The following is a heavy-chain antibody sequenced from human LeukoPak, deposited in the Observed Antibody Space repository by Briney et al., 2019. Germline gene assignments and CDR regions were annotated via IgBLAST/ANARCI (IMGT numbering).Heavy chain of an antibody. Sequence: GGSLRLSCAASGFSISSYAMTWVRQAPGKGLEWVSSIRGGGDTTYYADSVKGRFTISRDNAKNSLYLQMSSLRAEDTALYYCAKGARRNYPYHESDYWGQGTLVTVSS. CDR2: IRGGGDTT. J-gene: IGHJ4*02. V-gene: IGHV3-23*01. D-gene: IGHD1-7*01. CDR1: GFSISSYA. CDR3: AKGARRNYPYHESDY.